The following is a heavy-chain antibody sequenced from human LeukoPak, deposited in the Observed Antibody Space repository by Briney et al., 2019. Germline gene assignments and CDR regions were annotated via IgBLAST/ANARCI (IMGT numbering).Heavy chain of an antibody. CDR1: GFTFTNAW. CDR3: TTDKAIATAPLFAD. D-gene: IGHD6-13*01. CDR2: SESKGDGGTI. J-gene: IGHJ1*01. V-gene: IGHV3-15*04. Sequence: GGSLRLSCAASGFTFTNAWMGWVRQAPGKGLEWVGRSESKGDGGTIDYAAPVKGRFTLSRDDSKHTVYLQMNSLKTEDTAVYYCTTDKAIATAPLFADLGQGTLVTVSS.